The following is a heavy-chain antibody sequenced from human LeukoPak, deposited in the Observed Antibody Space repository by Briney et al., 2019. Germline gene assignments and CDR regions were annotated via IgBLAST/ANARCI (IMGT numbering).Heavy chain of an antibody. J-gene: IGHJ5*02. V-gene: IGHV1-18*01. CDR3: AGIACSSSSCTYSGRRRVRGGSLDP. Sequence: ASVKVSCKASGYTFNTYGITWVRQAPGHGLEWMGWISSYNGNTSYAAKVQGRITMTKDTSASTAYLELRSLRSDDTAVYYCAGIACSSSSCTYSGRRRVRGGSLDPWGQGTLVTVSS. D-gene: IGHD2-2*01. CDR2: ISSYNGNT. CDR1: GYTFNTYG.